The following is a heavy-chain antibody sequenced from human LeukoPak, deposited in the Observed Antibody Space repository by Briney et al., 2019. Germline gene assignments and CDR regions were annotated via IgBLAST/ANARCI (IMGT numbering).Heavy chain of an antibody. D-gene: IGHD3-10*01. V-gene: IGHV3-30*18. CDR2: ISYDGSNK. CDR1: GFTFSSYG. Sequence: GGSLRLSCAASGFTFSSYGMHWVRQAPGKGLEWVAVISYDGSNKYYADSVKGRFTISRDNSKNTLYLQTNSLRAEDTAVYYCAKRGDQTGDYWGQGTLVTVSS. CDR3: AKRGDQTGDY. J-gene: IGHJ4*02.